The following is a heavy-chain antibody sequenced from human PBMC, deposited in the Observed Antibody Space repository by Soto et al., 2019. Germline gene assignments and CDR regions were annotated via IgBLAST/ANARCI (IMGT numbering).Heavy chain of an antibody. CDR3: ARDLSWGSNWYYYMDV. D-gene: IGHD7-27*01. CDR1: GFILSDCA. CDR2: ISSSSSVI. J-gene: IGHJ6*03. Sequence: EVQLVESGGGLVQPGGSLRLSCATSGFILSDCAMNWVSQAPGKELEWVSYISSSSSVIDYADSVKGRFTVSRDNARNSLYLQMNSLRAEDTAVYYCARDLSWGSNWYYYMDVWGKGTTVTVSS. V-gene: IGHV3-48*01.